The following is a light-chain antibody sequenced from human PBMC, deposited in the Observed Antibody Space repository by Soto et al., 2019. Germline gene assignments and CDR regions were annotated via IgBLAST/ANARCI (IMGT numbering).Light chain of an antibody. CDR2: AAS. V-gene: IGKV1-9*01. Sequence: DIQLTQSPSFLSASVGDRVTITCRASQGINTYLAWYQQKPGKAPKLLIFAASTLQNGVTSRFSGSGSGTEFTVTITSLQPEDFATYYCQQRKSYPITFGQGTRLEIK. CDR3: QQRKSYPIT. CDR1: QGINTY. J-gene: IGKJ5*01.